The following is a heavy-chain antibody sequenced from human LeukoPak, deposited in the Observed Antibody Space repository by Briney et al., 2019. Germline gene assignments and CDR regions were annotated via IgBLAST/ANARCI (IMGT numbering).Heavy chain of an antibody. CDR3: ARSLSGYSSSFIVY. D-gene: IGHD6-6*01. V-gene: IGHV1-69*06. CDR1: GGTFSTYA. Sequence: SVKVSCKASGGTFSTYAISWVRQAPGQGLEWMGGIIPIFGTTNYAQKFQGRVTITADKSTSTAYMELSSLRSEDTAVYYCARSLSGYSSSFIVYWGQGTLVTVSS. CDR2: IIPIFGTT. J-gene: IGHJ4*02.